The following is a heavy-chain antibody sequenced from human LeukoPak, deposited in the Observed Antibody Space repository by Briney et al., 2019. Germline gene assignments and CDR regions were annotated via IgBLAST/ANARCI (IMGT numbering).Heavy chain of an antibody. CDR3: ARGGGRGVITPRDNWFDP. V-gene: IGHV1-69*13. CDR1: GYTFTGYY. J-gene: IGHJ5*02. CDR2: IIPIFGTA. D-gene: IGHD3-10*01. Sequence: SVKVSCKASGYTFTGYYMHWVRQAPGQGLEWMGGIIPIFGTANYAQKFQGRVTITADESTSTAYMELSSLRSEDTAVYYCARGGGRGVITPRDNWFDPWGQGTLVTVSS.